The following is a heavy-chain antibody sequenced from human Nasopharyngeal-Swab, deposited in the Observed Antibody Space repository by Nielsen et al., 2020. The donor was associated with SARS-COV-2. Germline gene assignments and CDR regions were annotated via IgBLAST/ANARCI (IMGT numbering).Heavy chain of an antibody. CDR1: GFTFSSSW. CDR2: IKEDGSEQ. Sequence: GESLKISCAGSGFTFSSSWMSWVRQAPGKGLEWVASIKEDGSEQYYVDSVKGRFTISRDNAKNPLYLQMNSLRDEDTAVYYCATSGSWCFQVWGQGTLVTVS. V-gene: IGHV3-7*05. CDR3: ATSGSWCFQV. D-gene: IGHD6-13*01. J-gene: IGHJ1*01.